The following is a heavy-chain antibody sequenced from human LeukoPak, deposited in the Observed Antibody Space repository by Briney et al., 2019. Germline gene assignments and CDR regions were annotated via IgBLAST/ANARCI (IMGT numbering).Heavy chain of an antibody. CDR1: GFTFSSYG. D-gene: IGHD2/OR15-2a*01. CDR3: AKDVSFSGDFDY. J-gene: IGHJ4*02. CDR2: IRYDGSNK. V-gene: IGHV3-30*02. Sequence: GGSLRLSCAASGFTFSSYGMHWVRQAPGKGLEWVAFIRYDGSNKYYADSVKGRFTISRDNSKDTLYLQMNSLRAEDTAVYYCAKDVSFSGDFDYWGQGTLVTVSS.